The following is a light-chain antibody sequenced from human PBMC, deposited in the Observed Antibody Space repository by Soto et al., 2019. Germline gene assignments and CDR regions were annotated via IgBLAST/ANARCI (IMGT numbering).Light chain of an antibody. J-gene: IGKJ4*01. CDR3: QQYNNWPRGT. CDR1: QGVSSN. V-gene: IGKV3-15*01. Sequence: EIVMTQSPATLSVSPGERATLSCRASQGVSSNLAWYQQKPGQAPRLLIYGASTRATGIPARFSGSGSGTEFALTISSLQSEDFAVHYCQQYNNWPRGTFGGGTKVEIK. CDR2: GAS.